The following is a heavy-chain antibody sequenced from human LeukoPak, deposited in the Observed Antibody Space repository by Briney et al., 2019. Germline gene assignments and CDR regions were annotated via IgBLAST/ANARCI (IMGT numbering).Heavy chain of an antibody. J-gene: IGHJ6*03. CDR2: IRYDGSNK. D-gene: IGHD6-6*01. CDR3: AKDPEYRAPGYYYMDV. CDR1: GFTFSSYG. V-gene: IGHV3-30*02. Sequence: LPGGSLRLSCAASGFTFSSYGMHWVRQAPGKGLEWVAFIRYDGSNKYYADSVKGRFTISRDNSKNTLYLQMNSLRAEDTAVYYCAKDPEYRAPGYYYMDVWGKGTTVTVSS.